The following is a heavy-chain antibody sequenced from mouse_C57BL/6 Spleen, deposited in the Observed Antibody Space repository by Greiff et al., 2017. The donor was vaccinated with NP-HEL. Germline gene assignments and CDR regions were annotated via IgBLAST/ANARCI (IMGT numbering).Heavy chain of an antibody. J-gene: IGHJ4*01. CDR1: GFNIKDDY. D-gene: IGHD2-1*01. CDR3: TRVYYGNSYYAMDY. V-gene: IGHV14-4*01. CDR2: IDPENGDT. Sequence: EVQLQQSGAELVRPGASVKLSCTASGFNIKDDYMHWVKQRPEQGLEWIGWIDPENGDTEYASKFQGKGNITAETSSNTAYLQLSSLTSEDTAVYYCTRVYYGNSYYAMDYWGKGTSVTVAS.